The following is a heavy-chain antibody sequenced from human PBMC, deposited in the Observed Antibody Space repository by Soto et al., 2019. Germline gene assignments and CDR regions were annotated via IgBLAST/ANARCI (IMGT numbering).Heavy chain of an antibody. D-gene: IGHD3-22*01. CDR1: GGSISSGHYS. CDR3: ARGDTMMLVAFDF. Sequence: QLQLQESGSGLVKPSQTLSLTCAVSGGSISSGHYSWSWIRQPPGKGLEWIGYIYDSGSAFYSPSLKSRVIISVDRSKNQFSLKLPSVTAADTAVYYCARGDTMMLVAFDFWGQGTQVTVSS. V-gene: IGHV4-30-2*01. J-gene: IGHJ4*02. CDR2: IYDSGSA.